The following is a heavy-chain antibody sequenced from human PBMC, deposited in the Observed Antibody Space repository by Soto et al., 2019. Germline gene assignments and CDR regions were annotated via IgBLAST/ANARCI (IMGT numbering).Heavy chain of an antibody. CDR1: GFVFKDSS. D-gene: IGHD3-10*01. CDR3: TILISAAQDY. CDR2: IRDRAYNYAT. Sequence: EVLLVESGGGLVQPGGSLKLSCAASGFVFKDSSIHLVRQASGTGLEWVGRIRDRAYNYATEYAASVEGRFTISRDDSDNTAYLHMSSLKTEDTAIYYCTILISAAQDYWGQGTLVTVSS. V-gene: IGHV3-73*01. J-gene: IGHJ4*02.